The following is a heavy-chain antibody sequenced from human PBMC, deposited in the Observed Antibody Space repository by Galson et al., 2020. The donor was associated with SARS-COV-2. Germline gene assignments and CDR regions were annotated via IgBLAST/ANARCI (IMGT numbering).Heavy chain of an antibody. J-gene: IGHJ4*02. CDR3: ARRDSSGYDQQLYYLDS. V-gene: IGHV4-39*01. D-gene: IGHD3-22*01. CDR2: VNFRGTP. CDR1: AASLISSSHY. Sequence: SETLSLTCTVSAASLISSSHYWVWIRQHPGKGLEWIGTVNFRGTPSHNPSLNSRVTISVDTSKNQFSLKLSSVTAADTALYFCARRDSSGYDQQLYYLDSWGQGALVTVSS.